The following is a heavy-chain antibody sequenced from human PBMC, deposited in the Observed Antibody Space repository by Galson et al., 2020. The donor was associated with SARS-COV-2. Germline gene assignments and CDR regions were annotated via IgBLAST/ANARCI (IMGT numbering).Heavy chain of an antibody. Sequence: LSLTCAASGFTLKDYAMTWVRQAPGKGLEWVSTINGGGGKTFYADSVRGRVTVSRENFESTVFLQISSVRAEDTAVYYCAKDSHPYYYDSSGYNPNYFDSWGQGTLVTVSS. J-gene: IGHJ4*02. CDR1: GFTLKDYA. CDR2: INGGGGKT. V-gene: IGHV3-23*01. CDR3: AKDSHPYYYDSSGYNPNYFDS. D-gene: IGHD3-22*01.